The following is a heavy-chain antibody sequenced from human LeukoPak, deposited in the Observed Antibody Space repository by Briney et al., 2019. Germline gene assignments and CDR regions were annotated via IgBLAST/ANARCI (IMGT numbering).Heavy chain of an antibody. CDR3: ARQRFGDV. V-gene: IGHV3-7*02. J-gene: IGHJ6*04. CDR1: GFTFSSNW. D-gene: IGHD3-3*01. CDR2: IKQDGSEK. Sequence: GGSLRLSCGASGFTFSSNWMTWVRQAPGKGLEWVDNIKQDGSEKNYVDSVKGRFTISRDNAKNSLYLQMNSLSAEDAAVYYCARQRFGDVWGKGTTVTVSS.